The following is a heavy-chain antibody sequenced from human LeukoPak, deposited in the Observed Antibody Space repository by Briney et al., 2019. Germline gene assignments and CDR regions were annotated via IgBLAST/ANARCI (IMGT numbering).Heavy chain of an antibody. CDR3: ARSWDYYYYYYMDV. V-gene: IGHV1-2*02. CDR1: GYTFTGYF. Sequence: ASVKVSCKASGYTFTGYFMHWVRQAPGQGLEWMGWINPNSGGTNYAQKFQGRVTMTRDTSISTAYMELSRLRSDDTAVYYCARSWDYYYYYYMDVWGKGTTVTVSS. D-gene: IGHD1-26*01. J-gene: IGHJ6*03. CDR2: INPNSGGT.